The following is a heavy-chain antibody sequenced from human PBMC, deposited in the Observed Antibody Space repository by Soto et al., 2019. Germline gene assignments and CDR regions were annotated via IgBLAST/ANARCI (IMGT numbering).Heavy chain of an antibody. CDR3: ARYLIIPRAFDI. CDR2: ISSSSSVI. CDR1: GFTFSTYS. Sequence: GGSLRLSCAVSGFTFSTYSMAWVRQAPGKGLEWVSYISSSSSVIYYADSVKGRIAVSRDNAKNSLYLQMHSLRAEDTAVYYCARYLIIPRAFDIWGQGTTVTVSS. J-gene: IGHJ3*02. V-gene: IGHV3-48*04. D-gene: IGHD2-21*01.